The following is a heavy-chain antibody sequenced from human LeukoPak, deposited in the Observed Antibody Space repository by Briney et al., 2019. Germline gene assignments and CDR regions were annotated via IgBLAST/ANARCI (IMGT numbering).Heavy chain of an antibody. CDR3: ATDLYSFDF. V-gene: IGHV3-74*01. CDR1: GFTFSSYW. D-gene: IGHD2-21*01. CDR2: INIDGSST. J-gene: IGHJ4*02. Sequence: SGGSLRLSCAASGFTFSSYWMHWVRQAPGKGLVWVSRINIDGSSTIYADSVKGRFTISRDNAKNTLYLQMKSLRVEDTAVYYCATDLYSFDFWGQGTLVTVSS.